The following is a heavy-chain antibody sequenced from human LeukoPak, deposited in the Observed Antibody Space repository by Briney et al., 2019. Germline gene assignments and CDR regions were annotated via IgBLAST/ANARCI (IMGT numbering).Heavy chain of an antibody. CDR2: ICYSGST. J-gene: IGHJ5*02. CDR3: ARTENYIPEDCFDP. CDR1: GGSLNISSYY. D-gene: IGHD5-24*01. V-gene: IGHV4-39*01. Sequence: SETLSLTCTVSGGSLNISSYYWGWIRQPPGKGLEWIGTICYSGSTFYNPSLKSRVTLSVDTSKNQFSLKLSSVTAADTAVYYCARTENYIPEDCFDPWGQGTLVTVSS.